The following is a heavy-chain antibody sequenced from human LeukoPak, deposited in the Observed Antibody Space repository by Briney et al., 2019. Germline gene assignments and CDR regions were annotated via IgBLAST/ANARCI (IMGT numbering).Heavy chain of an antibody. CDR2: IIPIFGTA. J-gene: IGHJ4*02. CDR1: GGTFSSYA. D-gene: IGHD2-21*02. Sequence: SVKVSCKASGGTFSSYAISWVRQAPGQGLEWMGGIIPIFGTANYAQKFQGRVTITTDESTSTAYIELSSLRSEDTAVYYCARAAYCGGDCYLFDYWGQGTLVTVSS. CDR3: ARAAYCGGDCYLFDY. V-gene: IGHV1-69*05.